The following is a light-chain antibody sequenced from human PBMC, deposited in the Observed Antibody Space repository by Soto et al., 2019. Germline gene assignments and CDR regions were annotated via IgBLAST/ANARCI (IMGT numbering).Light chain of an antibody. CDR2: DAS. V-gene: IGKV1-33*01. CDR3: QQYNNWPPIT. J-gene: IGKJ5*01. CDR1: HDIRKY. Sequence: GDSVSITCQASHDIRKYLNWYQLKPGKAPKLLIYDASNLEPGVPSRFSGSGSETEFTLTISSLQSEDFALYYCQQYNNWPPITFGQGTRLEIK.